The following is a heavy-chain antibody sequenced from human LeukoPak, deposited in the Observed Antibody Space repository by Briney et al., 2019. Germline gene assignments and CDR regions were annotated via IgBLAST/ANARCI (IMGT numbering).Heavy chain of an antibody. CDR1: GFTFSRFA. D-gene: IGHD2-15*01. J-gene: IGHJ4*02. CDR3: ARADRRYCSGGSCYSADY. Sequence: GGSLRLSCAASGFTFSRFAMHWVHQAPGKGLEWVSVISYDGSNKYYVDSVKGRFTISRDNSKNTLYLQMNSLRAEDTAVYYCARADRRYCSGGSCYSADYWGQGTLVTVSS. CDR2: ISYDGSNK. V-gene: IGHV3-30-3*01.